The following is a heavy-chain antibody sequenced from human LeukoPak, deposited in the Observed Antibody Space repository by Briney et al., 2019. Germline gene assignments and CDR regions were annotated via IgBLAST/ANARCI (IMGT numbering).Heavy chain of an antibody. V-gene: IGHV3-30*03. Sequence: GGSLRLSCAASGFTFSSYGIHWVRQAPGKGLEWVAVISYDGSNKYYADSVKGRFTISRDNSKNTLYLQMNSLRAEDTAVYYCARVGAGDDFWSFYSDCWGQGTLVTVSS. CDR1: GFTFSSYG. CDR3: ARVGAGDDFWSFYSDC. J-gene: IGHJ4*02. CDR2: ISYDGSNK. D-gene: IGHD3-3*01.